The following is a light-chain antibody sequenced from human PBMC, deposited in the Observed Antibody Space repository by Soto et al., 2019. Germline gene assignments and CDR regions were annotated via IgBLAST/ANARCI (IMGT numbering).Light chain of an antibody. V-gene: IGKV3-11*01. CDR3: QQYLASPPWT. CDR2: YAS. J-gene: IGKJ1*01. CDR1: QTVSNY. Sequence: TQSPATVSLSPGESATLSCRASQTVSNYLAWYQQKPGQAPRLLIYYASERATGIPARFSGSGSGTDYTLTISSLEPEDSAVYSCQQYLASPPWTFGQGTKVE.